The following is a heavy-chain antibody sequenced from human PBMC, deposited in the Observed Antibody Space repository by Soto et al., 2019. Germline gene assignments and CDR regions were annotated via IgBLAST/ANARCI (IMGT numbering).Heavy chain of an antibody. Sequence: QVQLQESGPGLVKPSQTLSLTCTVSGGSISSGDYYWSWIRQPPGKGLEWIGYIYYSGSTYYNPSLKSRVTISVDTSKNQFSLKLSSVTAADTAVYYRARVGRYCTNGVCYTRFDYWGQGTLVTVSS. CDR1: GGSISSGDYY. CDR2: IYYSGST. D-gene: IGHD2-8*01. V-gene: IGHV4-30-4*01. J-gene: IGHJ4*02. CDR3: ARVGRYCTNGVCYTRFDY.